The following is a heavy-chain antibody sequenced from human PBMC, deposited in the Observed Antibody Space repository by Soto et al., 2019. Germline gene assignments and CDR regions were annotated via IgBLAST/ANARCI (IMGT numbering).Heavy chain of an antibody. CDR1: GSSFTGLD. J-gene: IGHJ4*02. CDR3: ARGVTAGVDY. V-gene: IGHV1-8*01. D-gene: IGHD1-26*01. Sequence: ASVTVYCKASGSSFTGLDINWLRQTTGQGLEWMGWMQPSSGRTGYAQKFQGRVTMTRDTSINTAYMELSSLTSDDTAFYYCARGVTAGVDYWGQGTLVTVSS. CDR2: MQPSSGRT.